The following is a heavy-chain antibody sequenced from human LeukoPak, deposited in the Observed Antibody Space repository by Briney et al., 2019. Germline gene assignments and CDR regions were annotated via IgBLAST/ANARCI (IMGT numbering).Heavy chain of an antibody. CDR2: ISYDGSNE. CDR3: AKGLYSSSWYFDY. Sequence: GASLRLSCTASGFTFSNYGMHWVRQAPGKGLEWSASISYDGSNEYYADSVKGRFTVSRDNSKNTLYLQMNSLRAEDTAVYYCAKGLYSSSWYFDYWGQGTLVAVSS. D-gene: IGHD6-13*01. CDR1: GFTFSNYG. J-gene: IGHJ4*02. V-gene: IGHV3-30*18.